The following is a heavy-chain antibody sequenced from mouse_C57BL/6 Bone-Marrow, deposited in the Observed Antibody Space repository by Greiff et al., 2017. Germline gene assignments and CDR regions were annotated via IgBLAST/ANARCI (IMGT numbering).Heavy chain of an antibody. CDR3: ARLFMITTRRTFAY. D-gene: IGHD2-4*01. J-gene: IGHJ3*01. V-gene: IGHV5-15*01. CDR2: ISNLAYSI. Sequence: EVHLVESGGGLVQPGGSLKLSCAASGFTFSDYGMAWVRQAPRQGPEWVAFISNLAYSIYYADTVTGRFTISRENAKNNLYLEMSSLRSEDTAMXYWARLFMITTRRTFAYGGQGTLVTVSA. CDR1: GFTFSDYG.